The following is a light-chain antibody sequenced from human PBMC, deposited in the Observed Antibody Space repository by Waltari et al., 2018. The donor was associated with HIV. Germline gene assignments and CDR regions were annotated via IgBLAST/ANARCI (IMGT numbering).Light chain of an antibody. CDR1: NIERKS. CDR3: QVWDGSSDHVL. V-gene: IGLV3-21*04. CDR2: YDS. Sequence: SSLLTQIPSVSVAPGQTARITCGGNNIERKSVHWYQQKPGQAPLLVIYYDSDRPSGIPERFSGSNSGNTATLTISRVGDGDEADYYCQVWDGSSDHVLFGGGTRLTVL. J-gene: IGLJ2*01.